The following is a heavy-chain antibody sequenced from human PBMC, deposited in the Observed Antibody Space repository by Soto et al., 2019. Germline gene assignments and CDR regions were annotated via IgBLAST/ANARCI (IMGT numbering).Heavy chain of an antibody. Sequence: SVKVSCKASGGTFSSYAISWFRQAPGQGLEWMGGIIPIFGTANYAQKFQGRVTITADESTSTAYMELSRLRSEDTAVYYCARGRDSSGYHFEYWGQGTMVTVSS. V-gene: IGHV1-69*13. CDR3: ARGRDSSGYHFEY. D-gene: IGHD3-22*01. CDR1: GGTFSSYA. CDR2: IIPIFGTA. J-gene: IGHJ4*02.